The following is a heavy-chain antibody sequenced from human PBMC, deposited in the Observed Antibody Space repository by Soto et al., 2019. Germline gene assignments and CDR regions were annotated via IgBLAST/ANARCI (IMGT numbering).Heavy chain of an antibody. V-gene: IGHV3-23*01. Sequence: PGGSLRLSCAASGFTFSSYAMSWVRQAPGKGLEWVSAISGSGDSTYYADSVKGRFTISRDNSKNTLYLQMNSLRAEDTAVYYCAKGHGGNSGFDYWGQGTLVTVSS. D-gene: IGHD2-21*02. CDR3: AKGHGGNSGFDY. CDR1: GFTFSSYA. CDR2: ISGSGDST. J-gene: IGHJ4*02.